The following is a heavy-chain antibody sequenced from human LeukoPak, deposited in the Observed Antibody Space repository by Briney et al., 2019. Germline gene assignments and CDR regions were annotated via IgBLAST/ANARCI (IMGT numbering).Heavy chain of an antibody. D-gene: IGHD3-3*01. CDR1: GFTFSSYW. Sequence: GGSLRLSCAASGFTFSSYWMHWVRQVPGKGLVWVAHINNPGTGTTYADAVKGRFTISRDNAKNTLYLQMNSLRADDAAMYYCARGSGGFDYWGQGTLITVSS. CDR3: ARGSGGFDY. V-gene: IGHV3-74*01. CDR2: INNPGTGT. J-gene: IGHJ4*02.